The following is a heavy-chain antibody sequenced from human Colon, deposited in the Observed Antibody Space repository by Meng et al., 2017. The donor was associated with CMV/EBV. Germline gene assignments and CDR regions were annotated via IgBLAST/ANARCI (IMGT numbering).Heavy chain of an antibody. V-gene: IGHV3-73*01. CDR1: GFSFSGSA. Sequence: GGSLRLSCAASGFSFSGSAMHWVRQASGKGLEWVGLIRSKPNSYATAYAASVKGRFTISRDDSKDTAYLQMNSLRAEDTAVYYCAKGEDIVVVPAADLDYWGQGTLVTVSS. CDR2: IRSKPNSYAT. J-gene: IGHJ4*02. CDR3: AKGEDIVVVPAADLDY. D-gene: IGHD2-2*01.